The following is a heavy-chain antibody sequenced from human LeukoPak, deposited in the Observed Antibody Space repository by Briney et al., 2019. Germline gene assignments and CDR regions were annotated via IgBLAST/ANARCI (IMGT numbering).Heavy chain of an antibody. J-gene: IGHJ4*02. D-gene: IGHD2-2*01. CDR3: AKLQTAVVPAATLGFDS. V-gene: IGHV3-23*01. CDR2: IGRSGANS. CDR1: GFTFSSYA. Sequence: HTGESLRLSCAASGFTFSSYAMSWVRQSPGKGLEWVSAIGRSGANSYYATSVKGRFSVSRDNTKNTFHLQMNSLRAEDTAIYYCAKLQTAVVPAATLGFDSWGQGTLVTVSS.